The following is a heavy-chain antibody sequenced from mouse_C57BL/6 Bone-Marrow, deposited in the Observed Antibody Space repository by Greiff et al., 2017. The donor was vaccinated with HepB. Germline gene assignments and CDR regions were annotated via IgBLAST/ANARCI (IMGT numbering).Heavy chain of an antibody. J-gene: IGHJ3*01. V-gene: IGHV5-2*01. CDR2: INSDGGST. CDR1: EYEFPSHD. D-gene: IGHD1-3*01. Sequence: DVKLVESGGGLVQPGESLKLSCESNEYEFPSHDMSWVRKTPEKRLELVAAINSDGGSTYYPDTMERRFIISRDNTKKTLYLQMSSLRSEDTALYYCARHPLNREGFFFAYWGQGTLVTVSA. CDR3: ARHPLNREGFFFAY.